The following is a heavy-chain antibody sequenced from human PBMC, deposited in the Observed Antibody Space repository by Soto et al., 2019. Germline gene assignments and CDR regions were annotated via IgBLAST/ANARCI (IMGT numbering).Heavy chain of an antibody. D-gene: IGHD1-26*01. CDR1: GFTFSSYW. Sequence: GGSLRLSCAASGFTFSSYWMHWVRQAPGKGLVWVSRINSDGSSTSYADSVKGRFTISRDNAKNTLYPQMNSLRAEDTAVYYCARDRDSGGATSREAFDIWGQGTMVTVSS. CDR3: ARDRDSGGATSREAFDI. CDR2: INSDGSST. V-gene: IGHV3-74*01. J-gene: IGHJ3*02.